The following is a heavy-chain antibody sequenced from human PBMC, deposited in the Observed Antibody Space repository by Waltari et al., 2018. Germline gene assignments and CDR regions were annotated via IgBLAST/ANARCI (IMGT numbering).Heavy chain of an antibody. CDR2: ISGRGAAS. CDR1: GFTFTSYA. Sequence: EMQLLESGGGLVQPGGSLRLSCAASGFTFTSYAMRCVRKASGKGTEWGSSISGRGAASYNAYSGKCRFTIARDNSKRTLYLQMINLRAEDTAVYYCAEAGLSVRDYYYDCTMGVWGPGTTVTVSS. CDR3: AEAGLSVRDYYYDCTMGV. V-gene: IGHV3-23*01. J-gene: IGHJ6*02.